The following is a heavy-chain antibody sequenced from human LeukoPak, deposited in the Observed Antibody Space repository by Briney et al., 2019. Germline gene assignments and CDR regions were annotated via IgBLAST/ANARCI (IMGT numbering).Heavy chain of an antibody. D-gene: IGHD6-13*01. V-gene: IGHV3-30-3*01. CDR2: ISYDGSNK. Sequence: PGRSLRLSCAASGFTFSSYAMHWVRQTPGKGLEWVAVISYDGSNKYYADSVKGRFTISRDNSKNTLYLQMNSLRAEDTAVYYCARVSKGSSWFDAFDIWGQGTMVTVSS. CDR1: GFTFSSYA. CDR3: ARVSKGSSWFDAFDI. J-gene: IGHJ3*02.